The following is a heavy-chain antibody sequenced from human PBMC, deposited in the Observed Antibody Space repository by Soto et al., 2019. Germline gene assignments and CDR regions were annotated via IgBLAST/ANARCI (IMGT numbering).Heavy chain of an antibody. CDR2: ISGSGGST. CDR1: GFTLTSYA. Sequence: VGSLRLSCETPGFTLTSYAMTWVRQAPGKGLEWVSAISGSGGSTYYADSVKGRFTISRDISKNTLYLQMNSLRAEDTAVYYCAKDPRLCSSTSCYTWYYYYGMDVWGQGTTVTVSS. V-gene: IGHV3-23*01. J-gene: IGHJ6*02. D-gene: IGHD2-2*02. CDR3: AKDPRLCSSTSCYTWYYYYGMDV.